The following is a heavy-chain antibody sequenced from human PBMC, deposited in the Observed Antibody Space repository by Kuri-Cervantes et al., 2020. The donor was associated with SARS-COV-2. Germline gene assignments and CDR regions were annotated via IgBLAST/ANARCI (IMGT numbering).Heavy chain of an antibody. Sequence: SETLSLTCAVSGYSISSDYYWSWIRQPPGRGLEWIGEINHSGSTNYNPSLKSRVTISVDTSKNQFSLKLSSVTAADTAVYYRARVRGCSYGPLYYYNGMDVWGQGTTVT. V-gene: IGHV4-34*01. CDR1: GYSISSDYY. CDR3: ARVRGCSYGPLYYYNGMDV. CDR2: INHSGST. D-gene: IGHD5-18*01. J-gene: IGHJ6*01.